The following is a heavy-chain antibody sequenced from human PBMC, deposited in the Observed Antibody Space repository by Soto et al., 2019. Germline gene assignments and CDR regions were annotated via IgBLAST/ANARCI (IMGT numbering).Heavy chain of an antibody. J-gene: IGHJ6*02. CDR3: AREDDGGDSLDV. CDR1: GDSISSDYYH. V-gene: IGHV4-30-4*08. D-gene: IGHD2-21*02. Sequence: PSETLSLTCTVSGDSISSDYYHWTWIRQSPGKGLEWIGYIHHSGSILYNPSLKSRVTISVDTSKNQFPLHLTSVTAADTAVYFCAREDDGGDSLDVWGQGTTVTVSS. CDR2: IHHSGSI.